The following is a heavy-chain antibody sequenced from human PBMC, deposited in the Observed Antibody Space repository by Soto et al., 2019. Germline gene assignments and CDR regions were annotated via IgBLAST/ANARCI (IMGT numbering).Heavy chain of an antibody. V-gene: IGHV3-23*01. CDR3: AKAGKYYDILTGYSYFYY. D-gene: IGHD3-9*01. CDR1: GFTFSSYA. J-gene: IGHJ4*02. CDR2: ISGSGGST. Sequence: EVQLLESGEGLVQPGGSLRLSCAASGFTFSSYAMSWVSQAPGKGLEWVSAISGSGGSTYYADSVKGRFTISRDNSKNTLYLQMNSLRAEDTAVYYCAKAGKYYDILTGYSYFYYWGQGTLVTVSS.